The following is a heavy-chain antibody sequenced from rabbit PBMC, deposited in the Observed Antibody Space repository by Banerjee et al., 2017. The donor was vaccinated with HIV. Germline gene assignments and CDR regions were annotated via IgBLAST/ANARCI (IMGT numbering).Heavy chain of an antibody. Sequence: QQQLEESGGGLVKPGGSLTLTCTASGFSFSNTYHICWVRQAPGKGLEWIACIYAGSSGSTYYASWAKGRFTISRSTSLNTVDLKMTSLTAVDRATYFCARGFYSYGYAGYVDATYYFDLWGPGTLVTVS. V-gene: IGHV1S43*01. CDR2: IYAGSSGST. CDR3: ARGFYSYGYAGYVDATYYFDL. CDR1: GFSFSNTYH. J-gene: IGHJ4*01. D-gene: IGHD6-1*01.